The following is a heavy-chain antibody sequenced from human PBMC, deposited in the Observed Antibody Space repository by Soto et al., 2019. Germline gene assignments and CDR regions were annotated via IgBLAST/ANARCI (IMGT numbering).Heavy chain of an antibody. Sequence: GGSLRLSCAASGFTFSSYGMHWVRQAPGKGLEWVAVISYDGSNKYYADSVKGRFTISRDNSKNTLYLQMNSLRAEDTAVYYCAKGSYYDSSGYFFYWGQGTLVTVSS. CDR2: ISYDGSNK. CDR3: AKGSYYDSSGYFFY. D-gene: IGHD3-22*01. J-gene: IGHJ4*02. V-gene: IGHV3-30*18. CDR1: GFTFSSYG.